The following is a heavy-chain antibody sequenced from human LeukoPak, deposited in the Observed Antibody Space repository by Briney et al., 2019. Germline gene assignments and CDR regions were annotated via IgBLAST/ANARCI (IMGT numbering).Heavy chain of an antibody. CDR3: ARGQIVTGEVADILTGPPRGAFDI. J-gene: IGHJ3*02. V-gene: IGHV4-34*01. D-gene: IGHD3-9*01. CDR2: INHSGST. Sequence: SETLSLTCAIYGGSFSGYYWGWIRQPPGKGLEWIGEINHSGSTNYNPSLKSRVTISVDTSKNQFSLKLSSVTAADTAVYYCARGQIVTGEVADILTGPPRGAFDIWGQGTMVTVSS. CDR1: GGSFSGYY.